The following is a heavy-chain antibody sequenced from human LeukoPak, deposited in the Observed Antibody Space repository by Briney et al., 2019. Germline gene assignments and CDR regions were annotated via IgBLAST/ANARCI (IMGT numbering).Heavy chain of an antibody. CDR2: TSGSGGST. V-gene: IGHV3-23*01. CDR1: GFTFSSYW. Sequence: GGSLRLSCAASGFTFSSYWMSWVRQAPGKGLEWVSATSGSGGSTYYADSVKGRFTISRDNSKNTLYLQMNSLRAEDTAVYYCAKAPKAYDFTFDYWGQGTLVTVSS. J-gene: IGHJ4*02. D-gene: IGHD3/OR15-3a*01. CDR3: AKAPKAYDFTFDY.